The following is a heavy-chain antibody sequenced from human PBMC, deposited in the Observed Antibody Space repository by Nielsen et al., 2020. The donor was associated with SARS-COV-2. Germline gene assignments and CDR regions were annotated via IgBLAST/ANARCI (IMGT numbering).Heavy chain of an antibody. J-gene: IGHJ6*02. V-gene: IGHV3-21*01. CDR2: ISSSSSYI. D-gene: IGHD1-26*01. CDR3: ARDWELKTHYYYGMDV. Sequence: GESLKISCAASGFTFSSYSMNWVRQAPGKGLEWVSSISSSSSYIYYADSVKGRFTISRDNAKNSLYLQMNSLRAEDTAVYYCARDWELKTHYYYGMDVWGQGTTVTVSS. CDR1: GFTFSSYS.